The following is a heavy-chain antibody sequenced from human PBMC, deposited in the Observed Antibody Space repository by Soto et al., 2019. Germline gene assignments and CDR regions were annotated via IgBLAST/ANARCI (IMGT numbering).Heavy chain of an antibody. CDR3: ARVGIAAAGTSDAFDI. CDR2: IWYDGSNK. Sequence: QVQLVESGGGVVQPARSLRLSCAASGFTFSSYGMHWVRQAPGKGLEWVAVIWYDGSNKYYADSVKGRFTISRDNSKNTLYLQMNSLRAEDTAVYYCARVGIAAAGTSDAFDIWGQGTMVTVSS. J-gene: IGHJ3*02. V-gene: IGHV3-33*01. CDR1: GFTFSSYG. D-gene: IGHD6-13*01.